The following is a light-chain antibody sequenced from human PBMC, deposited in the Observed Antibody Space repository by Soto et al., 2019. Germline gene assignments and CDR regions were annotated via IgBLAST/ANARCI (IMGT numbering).Light chain of an antibody. Sequence: DIVMTQSPDSLAVSLGERATINCKSSQSVLYSSNNKNYLAWYQQKPGHPPKLLIYWASTRESGVPDRFSGSGSGTDFTLTISSLQAEYVAVYYCQQYYRTLTFGGGTKVEIK. CDR1: QSVLYSSNNKNY. J-gene: IGKJ4*01. CDR2: WAS. V-gene: IGKV4-1*01. CDR3: QQYYRTLT.